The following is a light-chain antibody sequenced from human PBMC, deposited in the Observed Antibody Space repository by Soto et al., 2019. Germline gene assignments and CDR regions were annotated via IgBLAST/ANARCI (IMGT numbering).Light chain of an antibody. CDR1: QSISSY. V-gene: IGKV1-39*01. Sequence: IQMTQSPSTLSASVGDRVTITCRASQSISSYLNWYQQKPGKAPNLLIYAASNLQSGVPSRFSASGSGTDFTLTINNLQPEDFATYYCQQSHTFPITFGQGTRLEIK. CDR2: AAS. CDR3: QQSHTFPIT. J-gene: IGKJ5*01.